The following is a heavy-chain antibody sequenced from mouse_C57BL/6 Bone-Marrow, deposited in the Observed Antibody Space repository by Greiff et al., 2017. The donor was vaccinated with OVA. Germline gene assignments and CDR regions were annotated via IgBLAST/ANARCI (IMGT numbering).Heavy chain of an antibody. Sequence: EVQVVESGGGLVQPKGSLKLSCAASGFTFNTYAMHWVRQAPGKGLEWVARIRSKSSNYATYYADSVKDRFTISRDDSQSMLYLQMNNLKTEDTAMYYCVRGAYYYGSSWYFDVWGTGTTVTVSS. D-gene: IGHD1-1*01. CDR2: IRSKSSNYAT. CDR1: GFTFNTYA. CDR3: VRGAYYYGSSWYFDV. V-gene: IGHV10-3*01. J-gene: IGHJ1*03.